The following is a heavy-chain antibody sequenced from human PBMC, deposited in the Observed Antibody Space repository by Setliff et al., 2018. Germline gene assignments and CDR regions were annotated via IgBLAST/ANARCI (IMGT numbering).Heavy chain of an antibody. V-gene: IGHV3-7*04. CDR3: ARGGYSYGY. J-gene: IGHJ4*01. Sequence: GGSLRLSCAASGFTFSTFWMSWVRQAPGKGLEWVANIKQDGSETYYVDSVKGRFTISRDNPNNSLYLQVNNLRAEDTAVYYCARGGYSYGYWGHGTLVTVSS. CDR2: IKQDGSET. D-gene: IGHD5-18*01. CDR1: GFTFSTFW.